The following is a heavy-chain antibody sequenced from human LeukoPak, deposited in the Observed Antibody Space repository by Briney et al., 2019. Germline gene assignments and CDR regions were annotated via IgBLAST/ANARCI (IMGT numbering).Heavy chain of an antibody. J-gene: IGHJ3*02. CDR2: IYHSGST. CDR3: ASYSSSLPDAFDI. D-gene: IGHD6-13*01. V-gene: IGHV4-30-2*01. CDR1: GGSISSGGYS. Sequence: SQTLSLTCAVSGGSISSGGYSWSWIRQPPGKGLEWIGYIYHSGSTYYNPSLKSRVTISVDRSRNQFSLKLSSVTAADTAVYYCASYSSSLPDAFDIWGQGTMVTVSS.